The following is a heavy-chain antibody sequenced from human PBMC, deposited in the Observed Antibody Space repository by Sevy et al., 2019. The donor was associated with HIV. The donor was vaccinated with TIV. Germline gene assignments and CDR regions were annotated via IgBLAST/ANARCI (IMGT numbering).Heavy chain of an antibody. D-gene: IGHD3-3*01. V-gene: IGHV5-51*01. CDR1: GYSFTSYW. J-gene: IGHJ3*02. Sequence: GESLKISCKGSGYSFTSYWIGWVRQMPGKGLEWMGIIYPGDSDTRYSPSFQGQVTISADKSISTAYLQWVSLKASDTAIYYCAGLGLAYYDFWSGYSHNDAFDIWGQGTMVTVSS. CDR2: IYPGDSDT. CDR3: AGLGLAYYDFWSGYSHNDAFDI.